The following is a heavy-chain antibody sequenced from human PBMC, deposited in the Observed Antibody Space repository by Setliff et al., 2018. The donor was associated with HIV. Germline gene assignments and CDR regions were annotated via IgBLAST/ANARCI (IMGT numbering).Heavy chain of an antibody. CDR2: INPNNGGT. D-gene: IGHD3-22*01. V-gene: IGHV1-2*06. CDR1: GYTFTDYY. Sequence: GASVKVSCKASGYTFTDYYIHWVRQAPGQGLEWMGRINPNNGGTNYAQKCQGRVTMTRDTSISTAYMELSRLRSDDTAVYYCARDGYYDSSGYSAFDIWGQGTMVTVSS. CDR3: ARDGYYDSSGYSAFDI. J-gene: IGHJ3*02.